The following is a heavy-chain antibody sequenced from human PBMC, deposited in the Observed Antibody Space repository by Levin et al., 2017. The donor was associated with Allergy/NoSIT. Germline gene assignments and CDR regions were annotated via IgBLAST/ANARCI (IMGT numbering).Heavy chain of an antibody. Sequence: ESLKISCTVSGGSISSRSYYWGWIRQPPGKGLEWIGSIYYSGSTYYNPSLKSRVTISVDTSKNQFSLKLSSVTAADTAVYYCASLAAAGTGGAFDIWGQGTMVTVSS. V-gene: IGHV4-39*01. J-gene: IGHJ3*02. CDR3: ASLAAAGTGGAFDI. CDR1: GGSISSRSYY. D-gene: IGHD6-13*01. CDR2: IYYSGST.